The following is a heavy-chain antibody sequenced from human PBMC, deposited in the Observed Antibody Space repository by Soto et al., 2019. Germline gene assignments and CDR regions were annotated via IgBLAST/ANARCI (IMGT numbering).Heavy chain of an antibody. CDR3: ARVDYYDSSGYPVIDY. CDR1: GGSISSGGYY. Sequence: QVQLQESGPGLVKPSQTLSLTCTVSGGSISSGGYYWSWIRQHPGKGLEWIGYIYYSGSTDYNPSLKSRVTISVDTSKNQFSLKLSSVTAADTAVYYCARVDYYDSSGYPVIDYWGQGTLVTVSS. V-gene: IGHV4-31*03. J-gene: IGHJ4*02. CDR2: IYYSGST. D-gene: IGHD3-22*01.